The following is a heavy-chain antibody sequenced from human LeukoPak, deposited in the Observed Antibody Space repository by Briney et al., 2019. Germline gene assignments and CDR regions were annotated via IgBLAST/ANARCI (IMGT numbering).Heavy chain of an antibody. V-gene: IGHV3-23*01. D-gene: IGHD4-17*01. CDR3: ARDSERYGVLEY. CDR2: ISGRGDST. Sequence: GGSLRLSCEASGFTFSSHAMTWVRQGPGKGLEWASTISGRGDSTFYADSVKGRFTISRDNSKNTVYLQLNNLRDEDTAVYYCARDSERYGVLEYWGQGTLVSVSA. J-gene: IGHJ4*02. CDR1: GFTFSSHA.